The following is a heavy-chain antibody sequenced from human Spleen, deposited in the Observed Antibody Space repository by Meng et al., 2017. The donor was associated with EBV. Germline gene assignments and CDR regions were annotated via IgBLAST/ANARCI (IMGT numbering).Heavy chain of an antibody. CDR2: ISHSGST. V-gene: IGHV4-34*01. D-gene: IGHD3-22*01. CDR3: ARSHVVTNPFDY. CDR1: GGSFSGFY. J-gene: IGHJ4*02. Sequence: QVYLQQWGAGLLXXXXXLXPTCAVYGGSFSGFYWSWIRQPPGEGLEWIGKISHSGSTNYNPSLKSRVTISIDTSKNQFSLKLSSVTAADTAVYYCARSHVVTNPFDYWGQGALVTVSS.